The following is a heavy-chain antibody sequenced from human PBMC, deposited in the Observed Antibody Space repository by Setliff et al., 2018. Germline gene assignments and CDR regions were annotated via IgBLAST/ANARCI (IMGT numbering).Heavy chain of an antibody. CDR1: GFYVSRGYY. D-gene: IGHD6-19*01. V-gene: IGHV4-38-2*02. CDR3: AREQWLDPPGYYYLDV. CDR2: IDHSGYA. Sequence: PSETLSLTCIVSGFYVSRGYYWGWIRQPPGKGLEWIGNIDHSGYAYYNPSLRTRVTMSVDTSKNQFSLQLNSVVAADTAVYFCAREQWLDPPGYYYLDVWAKGTRSPSP. J-gene: IGHJ6*03.